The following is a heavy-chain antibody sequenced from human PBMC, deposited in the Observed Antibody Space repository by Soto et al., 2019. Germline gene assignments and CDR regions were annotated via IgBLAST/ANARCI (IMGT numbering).Heavy chain of an antibody. V-gene: IGHV3-30*03. Sequence: QMQLVESGGGVVQPGRSLRVSCAASGFTFSTYGMHWVRQAPGKGLEWVGVISHDGSNKSYADSVKGRFTISRDNSKNTLYLQMNSLRPEDTAVYYCARDGYNRGGFDYWGQGTLVSVSS. CDR2: ISHDGSNK. CDR1: GFTFSTYG. D-gene: IGHD6-25*01. CDR3: ARDGYNRGGFDY. J-gene: IGHJ4*02.